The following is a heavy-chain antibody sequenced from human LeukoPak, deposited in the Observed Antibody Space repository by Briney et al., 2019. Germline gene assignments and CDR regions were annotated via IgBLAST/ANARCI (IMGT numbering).Heavy chain of an antibody. J-gene: IGHJ4*02. Sequence: SETLSLTCTVSGGSISSYYWSWMRQPAGQGLEWIGRVYTSGSTNYNPSLKSRVTMSVDTSKNQFSLKLSSVTAADTAVCYCARATPLGATEGFDYWGQGTLVTVSS. CDR2: VYTSGST. V-gene: IGHV4-4*07. CDR1: GGSISSYY. D-gene: IGHD1-26*01. CDR3: ARATPLGATEGFDY.